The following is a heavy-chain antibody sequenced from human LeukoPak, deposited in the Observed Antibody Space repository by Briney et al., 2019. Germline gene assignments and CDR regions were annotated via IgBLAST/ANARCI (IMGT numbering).Heavy chain of an antibody. CDR1: GYSFSTYW. D-gene: IGHD6-19*01. V-gene: IGHV5-51*01. J-gene: IGHJ4*02. CDR2: IYPGSSDT. Sequence: GESLEISCQGFGYSFSTYWIAWVRQMPGKGLEWMGVIYPGSSDTRYSPSFQGHVTISADKSITTAYLQWSSLKASDTAKYYCARLGGYSSGWYVQYWGQGTLVTASS. CDR3: ARLGGYSSGWYVQY.